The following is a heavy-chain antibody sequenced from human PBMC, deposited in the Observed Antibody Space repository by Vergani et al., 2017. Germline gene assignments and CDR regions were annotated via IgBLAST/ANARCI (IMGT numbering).Heavy chain of an antibody. V-gene: IGHV1-69*12. CDR1: GGTFSSYA. CDR3: ARGGGYCSGGSCYLYYYYYYMDV. Sequence: QVQLVQSGAEVKKPGSSVKVSCKASGGTFSSYAISWVRQAPGQGLEWMGGIIPIFGTANYAQKFQGRVTMTADESTSTAYMELSSLRSEDTAVYYCARGGGYCSGGSCYLYYYYYYMDVWGKGTTVTVSS. J-gene: IGHJ6*03. D-gene: IGHD2-15*01. CDR2: IIPIFGTA.